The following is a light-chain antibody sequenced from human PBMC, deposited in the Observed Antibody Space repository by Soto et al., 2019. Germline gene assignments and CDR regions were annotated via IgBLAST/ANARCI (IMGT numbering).Light chain of an antibody. CDR2: GAS. Sequence: EIMMTQSPATRSLSPGARATLSCRASQSVSSNFAWFQQKPGQAPRLLIYGASTRATGIPDRFSGSGSGTDFTLTISRLEPEDFAVYYCQQHGSSPITFGQGTRREI. CDR1: QSVSSN. CDR3: QQHGSSPIT. J-gene: IGKJ5*01. V-gene: IGKV3-20*01.